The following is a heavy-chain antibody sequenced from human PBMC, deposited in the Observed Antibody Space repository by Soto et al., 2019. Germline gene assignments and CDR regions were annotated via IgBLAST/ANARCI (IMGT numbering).Heavy chain of an antibody. CDR2: IWYDGSNK. J-gene: IGHJ5*02. D-gene: IGHD6-19*01. V-gene: IGHV3-33*01. CDR3: ARDLEEQWLVPSNNNWFDP. Sequence: QVQLVESGGGVVQPGRSLRLSCAASGFTFSSYGMHWVRQAPGKGLEWVAVIWYDGSNKYYADSVKGRFTISRDNSKNTLYLQMNSLRAEDTAVYYCARDLEEQWLVPSNNNWFDPWGQGTLVTVSS. CDR1: GFTFSSYG.